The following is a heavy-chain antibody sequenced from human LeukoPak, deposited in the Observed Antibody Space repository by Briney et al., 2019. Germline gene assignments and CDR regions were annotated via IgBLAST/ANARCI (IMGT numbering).Heavy chain of an antibody. CDR2: IRSKGNSYAT. Sequence: GGSLRLSCAASGFTFSGSAMHWVRQASGKGLEWVGRIRSKGNSYATAYAASVKGRFTISRDDSKNTAYLQMNSLKTEDTAVYYCTRHPDDSEQWLVGWGQGTLVTVSS. V-gene: IGHV3-73*01. CDR3: TRHPDDSEQWLVG. CDR1: GFTFSGSA. D-gene: IGHD6-19*01. J-gene: IGHJ4*02.